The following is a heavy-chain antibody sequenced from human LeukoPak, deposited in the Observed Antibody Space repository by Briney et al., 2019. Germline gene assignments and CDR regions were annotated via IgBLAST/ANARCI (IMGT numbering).Heavy chain of an antibody. CDR2: ISAYNGNT. V-gene: IGHV1-18*01. D-gene: IGHD3-3*01. J-gene: IGHJ4*02. CDR3: ARATRFLEWLSIYYFDY. CDR1: GYTFTSYG. Sequence: ASVKVSCKASGYTFTSYGISWVRQAPGRGLEWMGWISAYNGNTNYAQKLQGRVTMTTDTSTSTAYMELRSLRSDDTAVYYCARATRFLEWLSIYYFDYWGQGTLVTVSS.